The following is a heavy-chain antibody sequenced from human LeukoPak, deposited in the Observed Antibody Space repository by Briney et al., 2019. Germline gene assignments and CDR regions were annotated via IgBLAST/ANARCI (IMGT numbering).Heavy chain of an antibody. D-gene: IGHD5-24*01. V-gene: IGHV1-2*02. Sequence: ASVKVSCKASGYTFTGYYMHWVRQAPGQGLEWMGWINPNSGGTNYAQKFQGRVSMTRGTSISTAYMDLSDLRSDDTAVYYCARGRNIEMTTMSGGSDYWGQGTLVTVSS. CDR3: ARGRNIEMTTMSGGSDY. CDR1: GYTFTGYY. J-gene: IGHJ4*02. CDR2: INPNSGGT.